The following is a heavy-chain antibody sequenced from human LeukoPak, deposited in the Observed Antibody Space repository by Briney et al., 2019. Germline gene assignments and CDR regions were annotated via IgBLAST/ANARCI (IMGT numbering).Heavy chain of an antibody. CDR2: IYRNGST. CDR3: TSRYGGKCLDFDY. V-gene: IGHV4-38-2*02. Sequence: SETLSLTCTVSGYSSSSGYYWGWTRQPPGKGLEWIGTIYRNGSTYCNPSLKSRVTITVDTSKNQFSLKRRSVTAADTAVYYCTSRYGGKCLDFDYWGQGTLVTVSS. J-gene: IGHJ4*02. D-gene: IGHD4-23*01. CDR1: GYSSSSGYY.